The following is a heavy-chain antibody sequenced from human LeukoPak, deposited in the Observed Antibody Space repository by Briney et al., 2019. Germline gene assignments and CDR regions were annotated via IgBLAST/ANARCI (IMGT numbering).Heavy chain of an antibody. CDR2: ISAYNGNT. D-gene: IGHD6-19*01. CDR3: AREPGVAAAAVPFDY. Sequence: ASVKVSCKTSGYIFTNHGISWVRQAPGQGLEWMAWISAYNGNTEYSQNFQGRVTMTMDTSTSTAYMELKSLTADDTAIYYCAREPGVAAAAVPFDYWGQGTLATVSS. CDR1: GYIFTNHG. J-gene: IGHJ4*02. V-gene: IGHV1-18*01.